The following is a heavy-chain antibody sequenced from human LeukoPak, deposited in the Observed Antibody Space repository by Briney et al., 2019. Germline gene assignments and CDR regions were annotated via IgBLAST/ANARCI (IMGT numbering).Heavy chain of an antibody. D-gene: IGHD6-13*01. V-gene: IGHV1-18*01. J-gene: IGHJ4*02. CDR2: ISAYNGNT. CDR3: ARGSYSSSWYGDVDY. Sequence: ASVKVSCKASGYTFTSYGISWVRQAPGQGLEWMGWISAYNGNTNYAQKLQGRATMTTDTSTSTAYMELRSLRSDDTAVYYCARGSYSSSWYGDVDYWGQGTLVTVSS. CDR1: GYTFTSYG.